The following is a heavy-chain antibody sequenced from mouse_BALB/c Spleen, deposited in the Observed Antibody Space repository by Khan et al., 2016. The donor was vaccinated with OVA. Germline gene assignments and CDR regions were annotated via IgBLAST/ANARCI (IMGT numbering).Heavy chain of an antibody. CDR3: ARLAYYYYSEGFAY. J-gene: IGHJ3*01. V-gene: IGHV5-6*01. CDR2: ISSGGSYT. CDR1: GFTFSTYG. D-gene: IGHD1-1*02. Sequence: EVQLQESGGDLVKPEGSLKLSCAASGFTFSTYGMSWVRQTPDKRLEWVATISSGGSYTYYPDSVQGRFTISRDNAKNTLYLQMSSLKSEDTAMFYCARLAYYYYSEGFAYWGQGTLVTVSA.